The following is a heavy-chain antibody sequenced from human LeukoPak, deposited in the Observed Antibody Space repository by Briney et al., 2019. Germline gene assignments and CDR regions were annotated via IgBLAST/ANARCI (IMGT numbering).Heavy chain of an antibody. CDR3: ARDHLTVIEGPGN. Sequence: ASVKVSCKASGYTFTDYYMYWVRQTPGQGLEWMGWINPKSGGTNYAQKFQGRITMTRDTSITTVYMELRRLRFDDTAVYYCARDHLTVIEGPGNWGQGTLVTVPS. CDR1: GYTFTDYY. D-gene: IGHD3-16*02. V-gene: IGHV1-2*02. CDR2: INPKSGGT. J-gene: IGHJ4*02.